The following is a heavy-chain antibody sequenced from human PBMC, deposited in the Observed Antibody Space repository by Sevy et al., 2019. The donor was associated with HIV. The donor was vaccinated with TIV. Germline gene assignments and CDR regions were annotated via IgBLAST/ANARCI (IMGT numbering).Heavy chain of an antibody. Sequence: GGSLRLSCAASGFTFSNAWMSWVRQAPGKGLEWVGRIKSKTDGGTTDYAAPVKGRFTISRKDSKNTLYLQMNSLKTEDTAVYYCTTDNAAPFIDYGDFDAFDIWGQGTMVTVSS. D-gene: IGHD4-17*01. CDR2: IKSKTDGGTT. V-gene: IGHV3-15*01. CDR1: GFTFSNAW. CDR3: TTDNAAPFIDYGDFDAFDI. J-gene: IGHJ3*02.